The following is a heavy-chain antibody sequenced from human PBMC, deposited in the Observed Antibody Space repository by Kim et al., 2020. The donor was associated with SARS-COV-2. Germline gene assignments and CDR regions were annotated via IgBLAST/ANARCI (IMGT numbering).Heavy chain of an antibody. CDR2: ISSNGGST. V-gene: IGHV3-64D*06. Sequence: GGSLRLSCSASGFTFSSYAMHWVRQAPGKGLEYVSAISSNGGSTYYADSVKGRFTISRDNSKNTLYLQMSSLRAEDTAVYYCVKAEYYYDSSGFDYWGQGTLVTVSS. J-gene: IGHJ4*02. CDR1: GFTFSSYA. D-gene: IGHD3-22*01. CDR3: VKAEYYYDSSGFDY.